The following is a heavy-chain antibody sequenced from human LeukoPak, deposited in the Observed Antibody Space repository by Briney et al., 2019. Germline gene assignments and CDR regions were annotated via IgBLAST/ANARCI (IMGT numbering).Heavy chain of an antibody. CDR2: ICGSGGCT. D-gene: IGHD6-19*01. CDR1: GFTFNTYA. V-gene: IGHV3-23*01. CDR3: AKTTVGYSSGRYPGWPADC. J-gene: IGHJ4*02. Sequence: GGSLRLSCEASGFTFNTYAIYWVRQAPGKGLEWVSGICGSGGCTYYADSVKGRFTISRDNSKNTVYLQMNSLTADDTAVYYCAKTTVGYSSGRYPGWPADCWGQGTPVTVSS.